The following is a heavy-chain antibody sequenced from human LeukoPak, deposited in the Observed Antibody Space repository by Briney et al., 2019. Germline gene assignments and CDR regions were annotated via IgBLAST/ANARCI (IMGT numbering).Heavy chain of an antibody. V-gene: IGHV1-2*02. D-gene: IGHD5-18*01. Sequence: ASVKVSCKASGYTFTGYYMHWVRQAPGQGLEWMGWINPNSGGTNYAQKFQGGVTMTRDTSISTAYMELSRLRSDDTAVYYCARYGSSYGLSRSLDDNFDYWGQGTLVTVSS. J-gene: IGHJ4*02. CDR1: GYTFTGYY. CDR3: ARYGSSYGLSRSLDDNFDY. CDR2: INPNSGGT.